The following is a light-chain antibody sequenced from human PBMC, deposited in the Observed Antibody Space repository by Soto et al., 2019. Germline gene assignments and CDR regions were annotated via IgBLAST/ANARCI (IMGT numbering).Light chain of an antibody. CDR1: SSDVGGYNY. CDR2: DVS. CDR3: SSYTSSSTRV. Sequence: QSALTQPASVSGSPGQSITISCTGTSSDVGGYNYVSWYQQHPGKAPKLVIFDVSYRPSGVSNRFSGSKSGNTASLTISWLQAEDEADYYCSSYTSSSTRVFGTGTKLTVL. J-gene: IGLJ1*01. V-gene: IGLV2-14*01.